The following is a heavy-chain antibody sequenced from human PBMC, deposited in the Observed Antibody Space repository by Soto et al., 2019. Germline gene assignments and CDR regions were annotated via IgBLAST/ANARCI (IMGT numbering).Heavy chain of an antibody. CDR2: INAGNGDT. Sequence: ASVKVSCKASGYTFTSYGIHWVRQAPGQRLEWMGWINAGNGDTKYSQKFQDRVTITRDTSASTAYMELSSLRSDDTAIYYCERSPLSIYSADFWWGLRTLVTVSS. CDR3: ERSPLSIYSADFW. J-gene: IGHJ1*01. D-gene: IGHD6-13*01. CDR1: GYTFTSYG. V-gene: IGHV1-3*01.